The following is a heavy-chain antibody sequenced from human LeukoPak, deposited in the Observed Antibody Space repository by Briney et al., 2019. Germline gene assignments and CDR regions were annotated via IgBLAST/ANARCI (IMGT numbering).Heavy chain of an antibody. D-gene: IGHD2-15*01. CDR2: IYYSGTT. Sequence: SETLSLTCTVSGGSISASSYYWGWIRQPPGKGLEWIATIYYSGTTYYNPSLKSRVTISVDTSKNQFSLNLSSVTAADTAVYYCARRGSGSRGDFDYWGQGTLVTVSS. CDR3: ARRGSGSRGDFDY. V-gene: IGHV4-39*01. CDR1: GGSISASSYY. J-gene: IGHJ4*02.